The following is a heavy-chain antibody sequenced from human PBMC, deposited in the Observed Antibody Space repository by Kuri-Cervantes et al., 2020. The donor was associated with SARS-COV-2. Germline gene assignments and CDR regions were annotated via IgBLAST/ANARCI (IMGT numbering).Heavy chain of an antibody. CDR3: ARHPYYDFWSGYTEYNCFDP. D-gene: IGHD3-3*01. V-gene: IGHV3-7*02. CDR1: GFTFNGSS. Sequence: GESLNISCAAPGFTFNGSSMHWVREASGRGLEWVANIKKDGSEKYYVDSVKCRFTISRDNAKNLLSLQMNSLRAEDTAVYDCARHPYYDFWSGYTEYNCFDPWGQGTLVTVSS. J-gene: IGHJ5*02. CDR2: IKKDGSEK.